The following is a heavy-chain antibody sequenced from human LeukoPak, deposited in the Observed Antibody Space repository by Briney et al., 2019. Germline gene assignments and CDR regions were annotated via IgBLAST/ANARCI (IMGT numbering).Heavy chain of an antibody. D-gene: IGHD3-16*01. V-gene: IGHV3-23*01. Sequence: GGSLRLSCAASGFPFSSYSMNWVRQAPGKGLEWVSAISGSGGSTYYADSVKGRFTISRDNSKNTLYLQMNSLRAEDTAVYYCAKGGREEIFDYWGQGTLVTVSS. CDR3: AKGGREEIFDY. J-gene: IGHJ4*02. CDR1: GFPFSSYS. CDR2: ISGSGGST.